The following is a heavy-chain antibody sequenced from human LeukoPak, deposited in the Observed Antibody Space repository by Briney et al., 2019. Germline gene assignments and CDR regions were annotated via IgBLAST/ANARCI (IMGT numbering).Heavy chain of an antibody. J-gene: IGHJ4*02. V-gene: IGHV3-23*01. CDR2: ISGSGGST. CDR1: GFTFSSYA. D-gene: IGHD6-19*01. CDR3: ADGGPSSGVFDY. Sequence: PGGSLRLSCAASGFTFSSYAMSWVRQAPGKGLEWVSAISGSGGSTYYADSVKGRFTISRDNSKSTLYLQMNSLRAEDTAVYYCADGGPSSGVFDYWGQGTLVTVSS.